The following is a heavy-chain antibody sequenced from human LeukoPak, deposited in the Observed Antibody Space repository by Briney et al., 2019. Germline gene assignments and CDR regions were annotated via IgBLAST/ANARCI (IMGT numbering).Heavy chain of an antibody. V-gene: IGHV4-34*01. Sequence: PSETLSLTCAVYGGSFSNYYWTWIRQPPGKGLEWIGEINHSGSARYNPSLKSRVIISVDTSKNQFSLKLSSVTAADTAVYYCAKSNGYGLVDIWGQGTMVTVSS. CDR3: AKSNGYGLVDI. J-gene: IGHJ3*02. CDR1: GGSFSNYY. CDR2: INHSGSA. D-gene: IGHD3-10*01.